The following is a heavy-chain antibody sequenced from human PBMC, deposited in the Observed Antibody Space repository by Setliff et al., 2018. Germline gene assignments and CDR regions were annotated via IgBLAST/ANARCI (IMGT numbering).Heavy chain of an antibody. V-gene: IGHV1-69*05. Sequence: ASVKVSCKASGGTFSSYAISWVRQAPGQGLEWMGGIIPIFGTANYAQKFQGRVTITTDESTSTAYMELSSLRSEDTAVYYCARGVSGSYQRPNFDYWGQGTLVTVSS. J-gene: IGHJ4*02. CDR3: ARGVSGSYQRPNFDY. CDR1: GGTFSSYA. CDR2: IIPIFGTA. D-gene: IGHD3-10*01.